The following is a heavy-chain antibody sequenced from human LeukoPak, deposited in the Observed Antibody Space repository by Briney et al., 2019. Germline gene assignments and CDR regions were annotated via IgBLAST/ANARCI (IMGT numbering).Heavy chain of an antibody. CDR3: TTDLWFGELLQGSY. J-gene: IGHJ4*02. CDR2: ISGSGGST. Sequence: GGSLRLSCAASGFTFSSYAMRWVRRAPGKGLEWVSAISGSGGSTYYADSVKGRFTISRDNSKNTLYLQMNSLKTEVTAVYYCTTDLWFGELLQGSYWGQGTLVTVSS. CDR1: GFTFSSYA. D-gene: IGHD3-10*01. V-gene: IGHV3-23*01.